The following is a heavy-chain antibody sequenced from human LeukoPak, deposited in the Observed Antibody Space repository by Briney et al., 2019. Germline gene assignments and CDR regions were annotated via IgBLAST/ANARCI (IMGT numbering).Heavy chain of an antibody. V-gene: IGHV4-59*01. CDR1: GGSISSYY. CDR3: ARVERPPRLYYYYYMDV. J-gene: IGHJ6*03. CDR2: IYYSGST. Sequence: SETLSLTCTVSGGSISSYYWSWIRQPPGKGLEWIGYIYYSGSTNYNPSLKSRVTISVDTSKNQFSLKLSSVTAADTAVYYCARVERPPRLYYYYYMDVWAKGPRSPSP. D-gene: IGHD1-1*01.